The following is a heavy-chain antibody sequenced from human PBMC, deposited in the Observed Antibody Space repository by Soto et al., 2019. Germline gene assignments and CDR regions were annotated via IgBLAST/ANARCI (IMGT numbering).Heavy chain of an antibody. Sequence: SETLSLTCAVYGGSFSGYYWSWIRQPPEKGLEWIGEINHSGSTNYNPSLKSRVTISVDTSKNQFSLKLSSVTAADTAVYYCARGSGRDGYNRGNWFDPWGQGTLVTVSS. J-gene: IGHJ5*02. V-gene: IGHV4-34*01. CDR3: ARGSGRDGYNRGNWFDP. D-gene: IGHD5-12*01. CDR2: INHSGST. CDR1: GGSFSGYY.